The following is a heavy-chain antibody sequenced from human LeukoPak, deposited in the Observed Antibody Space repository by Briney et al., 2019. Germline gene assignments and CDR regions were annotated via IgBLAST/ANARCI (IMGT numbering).Heavy chain of an antibody. CDR2: IYYSGST. V-gene: IGHV4-39*07. D-gene: IGHD6-13*01. Sequence: TTSETLSLTCTVSGGSISSSSYYWGWIRQPPGKGLEWIGSIYYSGSTYYNPSLKSRVTISVDTSKNQFSLKLSSVTAADTAVYYCARARPHSSSWYGFAFDIWGQGTMVTVSS. CDR1: GGSISSSSYY. CDR3: ARARPHSSSWYGFAFDI. J-gene: IGHJ3*02.